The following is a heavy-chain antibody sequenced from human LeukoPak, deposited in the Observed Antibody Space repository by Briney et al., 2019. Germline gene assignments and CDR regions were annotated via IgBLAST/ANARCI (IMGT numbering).Heavy chain of an antibody. CDR1: GFTFSSYA. CDR2: ISGSGGST. V-gene: IGHV3-23*01. D-gene: IGHD4-17*01. J-gene: IGHJ6*02. Sequence: PGGSLRLSCAASGFTFSSYAMSWVRQAPGKGLEWVSAISGSGGSTYYADSVKGRFTISRDNSKNTLYLQMNSLRAEDTAVYYCARSFYGDYESYYYYGMDVWGLGTTVTVSS. CDR3: ARSFYGDYESYYYYGMDV.